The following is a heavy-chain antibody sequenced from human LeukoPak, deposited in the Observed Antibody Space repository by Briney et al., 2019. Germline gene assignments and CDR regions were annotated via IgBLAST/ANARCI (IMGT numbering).Heavy chain of an antibody. J-gene: IGHJ4*02. Sequence: PGGSLRLSCAASGFTFSSYEMNWVRQAPGKGLEWVSYISSSGSTIYYADSVKGRFTISRDNAKNSLYLQMNSLRAEDTAVYYCARDIGYCSSTSCSSGFDYWGQGTLVTVSS. CDR3: ARDIGYCSSTSCSSGFDY. D-gene: IGHD2-2*01. V-gene: IGHV3-48*03. CDR2: ISSSGSTI. CDR1: GFTFSSYE.